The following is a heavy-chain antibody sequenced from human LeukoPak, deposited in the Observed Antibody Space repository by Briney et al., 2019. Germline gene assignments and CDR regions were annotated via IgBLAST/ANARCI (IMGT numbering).Heavy chain of an antibody. Sequence: PGGSLRLSCAGSGFTFINYAMIWVRQAPGKGLEWVAAITGSGAGTYYADSVKGRFTVSRDNSKSTQYLQMNSLRPEDTAVYYCAKDPSGDYIGAFDFWGQGTMVTVSS. CDR2: ITGSGAGT. V-gene: IGHV3-23*01. CDR1: GFTFINYA. CDR3: AKDPSGDYIGAFDF. J-gene: IGHJ3*01. D-gene: IGHD4-17*01.